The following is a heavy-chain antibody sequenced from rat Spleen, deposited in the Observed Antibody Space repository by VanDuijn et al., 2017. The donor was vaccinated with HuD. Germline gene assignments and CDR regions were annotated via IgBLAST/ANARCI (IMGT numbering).Heavy chain of an antibody. J-gene: IGHJ1*01. CDR3: ATHGYATDYYPYWYFDF. V-gene: IGHV5-25*01. CDR2: ITNTGGST. D-gene: IGHD1-6*01. CDR1: GFTFSNYG. Sequence: EVKLVESGGGLVQPGRSLKLSCAASGFTFSNYGMAWVRQAPGKGLEWVGSITNTGGSTYYRDSVRGRFTISRDNAQSTLYLQMDSLRSEDTATYYCATHGYATDYYPYWYFDFWGPGTLVTVSS.